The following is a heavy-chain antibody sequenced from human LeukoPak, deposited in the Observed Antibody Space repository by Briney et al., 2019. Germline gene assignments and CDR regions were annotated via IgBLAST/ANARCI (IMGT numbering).Heavy chain of an antibody. CDR2: ISSSGSTI. CDR1: GFTFSSYE. J-gene: IGHJ5*02. V-gene: IGHV3-48*03. Sequence: GGSLRLSCAASGFTFSSYEMNWVRQAPGKGLKWVSYISSSGSTIYYADSVKGRFTISRDNAKNSLYLQMNSLRAEDTAVYYCYGRYNWFDPWGQGTLVTVSS. D-gene: IGHD3-10*02. CDR3: YGRYNWFDP.